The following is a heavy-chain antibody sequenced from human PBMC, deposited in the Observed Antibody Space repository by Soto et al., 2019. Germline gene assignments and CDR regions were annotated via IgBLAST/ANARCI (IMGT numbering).Heavy chain of an antibody. CDR1: GYSFATYA. CDR3: ATEPIYYNDGSGYYPLGD. D-gene: IGHD3-22*01. V-gene: IGHV1-18*04. CDR2: ISAHNGDT. J-gene: IGHJ4*02. Sequence: ASVKISYKASGYSFATYAFSWVRQAPGQGLECVGWISAHNGDTHYSQKFQGRVTLTTDTSTNTGYMELRSLTSDDTAVYFCATEPIYYNDGSGYYPLGDWGEGTPVTVSS.